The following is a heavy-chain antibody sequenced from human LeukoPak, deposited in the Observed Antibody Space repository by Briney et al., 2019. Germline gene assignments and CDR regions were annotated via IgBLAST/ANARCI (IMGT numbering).Heavy chain of an antibody. CDR2: INSDGNST. V-gene: IGHV3-74*01. CDR3: ARDPYSGGYGAYYYYMDV. Sequence: GGSLRLSCAASGFTFNSYAFNWVRQAPGKGLVWFSRINSDGNSTRYADSVKGRFTITRDNAENSLYLQMNSLRDEDTAVYYCARDPYSGGYGAYYYYMDVWGKGTTVTVSS. CDR1: GFTFNSYA. D-gene: IGHD6-19*01. J-gene: IGHJ6*03.